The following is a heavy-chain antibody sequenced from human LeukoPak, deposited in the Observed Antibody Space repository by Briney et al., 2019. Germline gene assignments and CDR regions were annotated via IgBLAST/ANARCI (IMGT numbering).Heavy chain of an antibody. J-gene: IGHJ4*02. V-gene: IGHV3-43*01. CDR1: GFTFDDYN. CDR2: ISWDGGST. D-gene: IGHD6-13*01. CDR3: ARDLMGIAYRGAFYY. Sequence: GGSLRLSCAASGFTFDDYNMHWVRQAPGKGLEWVSLISWDGGSTYYADSVKGRFTISRDNAKNSLYLQMNSLRAEDTAVYYCARDLMGIAYRGAFYYWGQGTLVTVSS.